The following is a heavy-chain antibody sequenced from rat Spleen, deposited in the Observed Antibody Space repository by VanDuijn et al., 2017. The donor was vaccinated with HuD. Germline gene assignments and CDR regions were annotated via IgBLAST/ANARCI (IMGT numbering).Heavy chain of an antibody. CDR3: ARSDYYYSNYIPFAF. J-gene: IGHJ3*01. CDR2: INSEGTT. Sequence: EVQLQESGPGLVKPSQSLSLPCSVTVYSITSSYRGSWIRKFPGPKLECMGYINSEGTTNYNPSLKSRISITTDTSRNQFFLQFNSVTTEDTATYYCARSDYYYSNYIPFAFWGQGTLVTVSS. D-gene: IGHD1-2*01. V-gene: IGHV3-3*01. CDR1: VYSITSSYR.